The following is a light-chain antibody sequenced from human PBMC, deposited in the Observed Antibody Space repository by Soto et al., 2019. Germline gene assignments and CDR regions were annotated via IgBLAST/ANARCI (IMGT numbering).Light chain of an antibody. CDR1: QDISDV. CDR2: DAS. Sequence: DIEMTQSPSALSSSVGDRVTITCQASQDISDVLNWHQQPPRKAPNVLIYDASKSQTGVPSRFSGRGSGKDFTFTISSLQPDDSGTYYCQQFYDLPITFGQGTRVEI. V-gene: IGKV1-33*01. J-gene: IGKJ5*01. CDR3: QQFYDLPIT.